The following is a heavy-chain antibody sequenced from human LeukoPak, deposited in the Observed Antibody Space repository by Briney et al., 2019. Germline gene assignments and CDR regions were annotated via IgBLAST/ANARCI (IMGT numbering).Heavy chain of an antibody. CDR3: ASSDDILTGYYKGLDN. J-gene: IGHJ4*02. CDR1: DGSFSGYY. CDR2: INHSGST. Sequence: PSETLSLTCAVYDGSFSGYYWSWIRQPPGKGLEWIGEINHSGSTNYNPSLKSRVTISADTSKNQFSLKLSSVTAADTAVYYCASSDDILTGYYKGLDNWGQGSLVTVSS. D-gene: IGHD3-9*01. V-gene: IGHV4-34*01.